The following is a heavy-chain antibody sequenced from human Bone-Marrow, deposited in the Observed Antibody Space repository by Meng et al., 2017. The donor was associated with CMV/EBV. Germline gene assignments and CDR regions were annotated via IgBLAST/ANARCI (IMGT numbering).Heavy chain of an antibody. D-gene: IGHD3-10*01. Sequence: LSLTCAASGFTFSSYAMHWVRQAPGKGLEWVAVISYDGSNKYYADSVKGRFTISRDNSKNTLYLQMNSLRAEDTAVYYCARGLMVRGVIYTENFDYWDQATLATDSS. CDR1: GFTFSSYA. CDR2: ISYDGSNK. J-gene: IGHJ4*02. CDR3: ARGLMVRGVIYTENFDY. V-gene: IGHV3-30-3*01.